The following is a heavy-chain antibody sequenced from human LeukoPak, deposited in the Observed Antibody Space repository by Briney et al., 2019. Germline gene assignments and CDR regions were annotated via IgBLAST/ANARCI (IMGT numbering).Heavy chain of an antibody. J-gene: IGHJ4*02. Sequence: GGSLRLSCAASGFTFSSYGMHWVRQAPGKGLEWVAVIWYDGSNKYYADSVKGRFTISRDNSKNTLYLQMISLRAEDTAVYYCAREWPEGATNVAAFDYWGQGTLVTVSS. V-gene: IGHV3-33*01. D-gene: IGHD1-26*01. CDR1: GFTFSSYG. CDR2: IWYDGSNK. CDR3: AREWPEGATNVAAFDY.